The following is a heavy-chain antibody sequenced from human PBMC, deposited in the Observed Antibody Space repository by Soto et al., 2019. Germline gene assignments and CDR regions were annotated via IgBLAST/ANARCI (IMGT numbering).Heavy chain of an antibody. Sequence: PGESLKIPCQASGYRFSSFWIGWVRQMPGKGLEWMGIAQPGRSDTRYSPSFQGHVTISADESTNAAYLQWSSLRASDTAMYFCARHGYSSSWYPDHWGQGTLVTGSS. CDR2: AQPGRSDT. J-gene: IGHJ4*02. D-gene: IGHD6-13*01. CDR1: GYRFSSFW. V-gene: IGHV5-51*01. CDR3: ARHGYSSSWYPDH.